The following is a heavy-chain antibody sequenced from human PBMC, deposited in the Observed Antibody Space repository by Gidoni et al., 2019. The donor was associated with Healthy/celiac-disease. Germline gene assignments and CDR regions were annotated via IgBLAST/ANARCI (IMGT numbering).Heavy chain of an antibody. CDR3: ARGIPVAGYYNWFDP. D-gene: IGHD6-19*01. J-gene: IGHJ5*02. CDR2: IYYSGST. V-gene: IGHV4-39*01. CDR1: GGSISSSSYY. Sequence: QLQLQESGAGLVKPSETLSLTCTVSGGSISSSSYYWGWIRQPPGKGLEWIGRIYYSGSTYYTPSLKSRVPISVDTSKNQFSLKLSSVTAADTAVYYCARGIPVAGYYNWFDPWGQGTLVTVSS.